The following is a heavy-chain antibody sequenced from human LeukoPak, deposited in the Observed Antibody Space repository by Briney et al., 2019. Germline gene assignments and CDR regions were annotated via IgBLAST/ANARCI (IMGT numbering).Heavy chain of an antibody. CDR1: GFTFSSHA. D-gene: IGHD3-22*01. CDR2: ISGSGGST. J-gene: IGHJ4*02. V-gene: IGHV3-23*01. Sequence: GGSLRLSCAVSGFTFSSHAMSWVRQAPGKWLEWVSAISGSGGSTYYADSVKGRFTISRDNSKNTLYLQMNSLRAEDTAVYYCAKDPPKSPYYYDSSGYYRPQTFDYWGQGTLVTVSS. CDR3: AKDPPKSPYYYDSSGYYRPQTFDY.